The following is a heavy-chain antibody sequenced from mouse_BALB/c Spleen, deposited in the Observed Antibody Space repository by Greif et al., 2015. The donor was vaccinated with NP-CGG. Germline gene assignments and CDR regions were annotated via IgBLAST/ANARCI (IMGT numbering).Heavy chain of an antibody. Sequence: QVQLQQPGAELVKPGASVKLSCKASGYTFTSYWMHWVKQRPGQGLEWIGEINPSNGRTNYNEKFKSKATLTVDKSSSAACRQGGGVTSEDSAVYYCARSRDYGGYFDYWGQGTTLTVSS. CDR1: GYTFTSYW. D-gene: IGHD1-1*01. CDR3: ARSRDYGGYFDY. J-gene: IGHJ2*01. V-gene: IGHV1S81*02. CDR2: INPSNGRT.